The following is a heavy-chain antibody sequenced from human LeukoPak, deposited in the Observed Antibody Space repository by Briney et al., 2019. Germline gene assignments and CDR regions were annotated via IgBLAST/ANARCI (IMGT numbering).Heavy chain of an antibody. CDR1: GDNMNTYA. V-gene: IGHV1-69*13. Sequence: SVKVSCKASGDNMNTYAMSWVRLAPGQGPEWMGVVIPIYGTANYATKFQGRLTITADESTSTAYMELRSLKVEDTAVYYCARVRASETPIWFDPWGQGTLVTVSS. CDR2: VIPIYGTA. CDR3: ARVRASETPIWFDP. J-gene: IGHJ5*02. D-gene: IGHD2-15*01.